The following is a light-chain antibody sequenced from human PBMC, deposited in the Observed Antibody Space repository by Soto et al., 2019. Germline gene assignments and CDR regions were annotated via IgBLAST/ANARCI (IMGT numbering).Light chain of an antibody. CDR3: QQYDNLPLT. CDR2: DAS. V-gene: IGKV1-33*01. Sequence: DLQTTQSPSSLSASVGDRVTITCQASQDISNYLNWYQQKPGKAPKLLIYDASNLETGVPSRFSGSGSGADFTFTISSLQPEDIATYYCQQYDNLPLTFGGGTKVEIK. CDR1: QDISNY. J-gene: IGKJ4*01.